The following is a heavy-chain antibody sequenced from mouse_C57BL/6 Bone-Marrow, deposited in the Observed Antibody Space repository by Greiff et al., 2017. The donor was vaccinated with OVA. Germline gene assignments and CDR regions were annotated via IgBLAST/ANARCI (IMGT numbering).Heavy chain of an antibody. V-gene: IGHV1-63*01. Sequence: QVQLQQSGAELVRPGTSVKMSCKASGYTFTNYWIGWAQQRPGHGLEWIGDIYPGGGYSNSNEKFKGKATLTADKDSSTAYLKFSSLTSEDSAIYYGARKGGREDYYAMDYWGQGTSVTVSS. CDR1: GYTFTNYW. J-gene: IGHJ4*01. CDR3: ARKGGREDYYAMDY. D-gene: IGHD1-1*01. CDR2: IYPGGGYS.